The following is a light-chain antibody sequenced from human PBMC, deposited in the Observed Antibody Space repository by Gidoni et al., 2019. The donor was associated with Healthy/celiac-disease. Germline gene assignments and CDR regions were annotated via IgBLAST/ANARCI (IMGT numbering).Light chain of an antibody. Sequence: SALTPPASVSASPGQSITISCTGTSSDVGSYNLVSWYQQHPGKAPKLRIYEGSKRPSGVSNRFSGSKSGNTASLTISGLQAEDEADYYCCSYAGSSTWVFGGGTKLTVL. J-gene: IGLJ3*02. CDR1: SSDVGSYNL. V-gene: IGLV2-23*01. CDR3: CSYAGSSTWV. CDR2: EGS.